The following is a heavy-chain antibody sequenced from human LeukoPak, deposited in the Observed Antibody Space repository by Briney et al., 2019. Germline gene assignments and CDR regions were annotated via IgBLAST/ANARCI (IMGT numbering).Heavy chain of an antibody. V-gene: IGHV4-34*01. CDR3: ARDLRSGAARPSWFDP. CDR1: GGSFSGCY. Sequence: SETLSLTCAVYGGSFSGCYWSWIRQPPGKGLEWIGEINHSGSTNYNPSLKSRVTISVDTSKNQFSLKLSSVTAADTAVYYCARDLRSGAARPSWFDPWGQETLVTVSS. J-gene: IGHJ5*02. CDR2: INHSGST. D-gene: IGHD6-6*01.